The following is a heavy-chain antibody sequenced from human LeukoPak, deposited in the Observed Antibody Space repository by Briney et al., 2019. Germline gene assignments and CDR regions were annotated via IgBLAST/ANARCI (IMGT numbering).Heavy chain of an antibody. CDR1: GFTFSSYA. J-gene: IGHJ4*02. V-gene: IGHV3-30-3*01. CDR2: ISYDGSNK. Sequence: GGSLRLSCAASGFTFSSYAMHWVRQAPGKGLEWVAVISYDGSNKYYADSVKGRFTISRDNSKNTLYLQMNSLRAEDTAVYYCARGFTTYSSYTNHVYWGQGTLVTVSS. D-gene: IGHD6-6*01. CDR3: ARGFTTYSSYTNHVY.